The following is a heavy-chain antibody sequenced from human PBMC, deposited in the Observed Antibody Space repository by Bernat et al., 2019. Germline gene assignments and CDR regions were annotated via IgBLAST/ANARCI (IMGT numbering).Heavy chain of an antibody. CDR1: AGSISSINYF. Sequence: QLQLQEPGPGLVKPSVPLSLTCTVFAGSISSINYFWGWIREPPGKGLEWIGSFYSSGSTYSTPSFKGRVTISVDTSKNQFSLKLTSVTAADTAVYYCATPWRATYYYGSSGYYGWDAFDTWGQGTMVTVSS. CDR3: ATPWRATYYYGSSGYYGWDAFDT. V-gene: IGHV4-39*01. CDR2: FYSSGST. D-gene: IGHD3-22*01. J-gene: IGHJ3*02.